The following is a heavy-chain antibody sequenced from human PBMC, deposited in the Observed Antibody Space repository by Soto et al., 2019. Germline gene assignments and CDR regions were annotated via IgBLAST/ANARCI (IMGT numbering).Heavy chain of an antibody. V-gene: IGHV1-3*05. J-gene: IGHJ4*02. Sequence: QVQLVQSGAEEKKPGASVKVSCKASGYTFTTYAIHWVRQAPEQRLEWMGWINAGNGNTKYSQKFQDRVTITRDTSASTVYMELSSLRSEDTAVYYCARDQAGPTNYFDYWGQGTLVTVSS. CDR1: GYTFTTYA. D-gene: IGHD5-12*01. CDR2: INAGNGNT. CDR3: ARDQAGPTNYFDY.